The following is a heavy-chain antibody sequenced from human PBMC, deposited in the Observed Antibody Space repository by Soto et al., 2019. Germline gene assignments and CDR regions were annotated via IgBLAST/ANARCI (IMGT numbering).Heavy chain of an antibody. D-gene: IGHD2-21*02. V-gene: IGHV5-51*01. CDR1: GYSFTSYW. Sequence: GESLKISCKGSGYSFTSYWIGWVRQMPGKGLEWMGIIYPGDSDTRYSPSFQGQVTISADKSISTAYLQWSSLKASDTAMYYCARSTYCGGDCYSSDAFDIWGQGRMVTVS. CDR2: IYPGDSDT. J-gene: IGHJ3*02. CDR3: ARSTYCGGDCYSSDAFDI.